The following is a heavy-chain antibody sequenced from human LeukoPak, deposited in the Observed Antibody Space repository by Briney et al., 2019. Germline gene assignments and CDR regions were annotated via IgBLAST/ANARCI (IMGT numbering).Heavy chain of an antibody. CDR3: AKGRGSSGYIYFDY. V-gene: IGHV3-30*02. CDR2: IRYDGSER. Sequence: GGSLRLSCAASGFTFSNYGMHLVRQAPGKGLEWVAFIRYDGSERYFAESVKGRFTISRDNSKDMLHLQMNSLRAEDTAVYYCAKGRGSSGYIYFDYWGQGTLVTVSS. J-gene: IGHJ4*02. D-gene: IGHD6-19*01. CDR1: GFTFSNYG.